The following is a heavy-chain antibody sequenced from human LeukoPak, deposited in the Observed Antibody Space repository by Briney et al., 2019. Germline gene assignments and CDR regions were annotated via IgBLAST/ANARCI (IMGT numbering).Heavy chain of an antibody. CDR3: AKRGWSFGEFSPIDY. CDR2: ISGSGGST. Sequence: PGGSLRLSCAASGFTFSSYAMSWVRQAPGKGLEWVSAISGSGGSTYYADSVKGRFTISRDNSKNTLYLQMNSLRAEDTAVYYCAKRGWSFGEFSPIDYWGQGTLVTVSS. D-gene: IGHD3-10*01. J-gene: IGHJ4*02. V-gene: IGHV3-23*01. CDR1: GFTFSSYA.